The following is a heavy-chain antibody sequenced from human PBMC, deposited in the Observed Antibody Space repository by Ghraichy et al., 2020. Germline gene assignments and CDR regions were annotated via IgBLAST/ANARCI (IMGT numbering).Heavy chain of an antibody. D-gene: IGHD4-23*01. J-gene: IGHJ6*02. Sequence: LSLTCVGSGFNFGAYSMNWVRQSPGKRLEWISYITSSNSFKSYADSVKGRFTISRDNAQNSLSLQMSSLTDEDTAVYYCARGSTVVRFYYYDGMDVWGQGTTVTVSS. CDR3: ARGSTVVRFYYYDGMDV. CDR2: ITSSNSFK. CDR1: GFNFGAYS. V-gene: IGHV3-48*02.